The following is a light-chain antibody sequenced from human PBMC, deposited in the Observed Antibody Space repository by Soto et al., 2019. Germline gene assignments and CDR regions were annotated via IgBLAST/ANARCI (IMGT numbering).Light chain of an antibody. Sequence: SYELSQPPSLSVSPGQTASIPCSGDRLGNKYVCWYQQKPGQSPVLVIYQDTKRPSGIPERFSGSNSGNTATLTIGGTQAMDEADYYCQAWDGSTVVFGGGTKVTVL. CDR1: RLGNKY. V-gene: IGLV3-1*01. J-gene: IGLJ2*01. CDR3: QAWDGSTVV. CDR2: QDT.